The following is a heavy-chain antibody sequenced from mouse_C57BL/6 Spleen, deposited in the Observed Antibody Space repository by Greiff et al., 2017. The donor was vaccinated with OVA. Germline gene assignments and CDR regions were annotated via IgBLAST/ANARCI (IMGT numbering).Heavy chain of an antibody. J-gene: IGHJ2*01. CDR1: GYTFTSYW. V-gene: IGHV1-52*01. CDR3: ARDHYYGSSSYYFDY. D-gene: IGHD1-1*01. CDR2: IDPSDSET. Sequence: QVQLKQPGAELVRPGSSVKLSCKASGYTFTSYWMHWVKQRPIQGLEWIGNIDPSDSETHYNQKFKDKATLTVDKSSSTAYMQLSSLTSEDSAVYYCARDHYYGSSSYYFDYWGQGTTLTVSS.